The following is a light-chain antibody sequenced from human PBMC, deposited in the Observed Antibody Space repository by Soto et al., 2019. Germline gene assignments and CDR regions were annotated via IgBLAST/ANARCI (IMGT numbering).Light chain of an antibody. J-gene: IGKJ1*01. CDR3: QQYNGYSPWT. CDR1: QSISSW. V-gene: IGKV1-5*01. CDR2: GAS. Sequence: DIQMTQSPSTLSASVGDRVTITCRASQSISSWLAWYQQKPGKAPKLLIYGASTLESGVPSRFSGSGSGTEFALTISSLQPDDFATYYCQQYNGYSPWTFGQGTKVDIK.